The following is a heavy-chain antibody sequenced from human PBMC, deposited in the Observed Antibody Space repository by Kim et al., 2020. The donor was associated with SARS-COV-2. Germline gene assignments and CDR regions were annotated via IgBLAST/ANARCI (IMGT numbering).Heavy chain of an antibody. J-gene: IGHJ4*02. V-gene: IGHV4-34*01. D-gene: IGHD3-22*01. CDR3: ARGPNYYDSSGYSFGY. Sequence: LKGRFTISVDTSKNQFSLKLSSVTAADTAVYYCARGPNYYDSSGYSFGYWGQGTLVTVSS.